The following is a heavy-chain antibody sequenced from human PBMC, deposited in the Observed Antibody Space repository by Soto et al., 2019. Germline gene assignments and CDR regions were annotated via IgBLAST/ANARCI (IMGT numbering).Heavy chain of an antibody. J-gene: IGHJ3*02. CDR1: GRSISSGGYY. D-gene: IGHD1-7*01. Sequence: QVQLQESGPGLVKPSQTLSLTCTVSGRSISSGGYYWSWIRQHPWKGMEWIGYIDYIGSTYYNPSLNSRVTISVDTSKNQFSLKLSSVTAANTAVYYCAREGITGTTAFDIWGPGTMVTVSS. V-gene: IGHV4-31*03. CDR3: AREGITGTTAFDI. CDR2: IDYIGST.